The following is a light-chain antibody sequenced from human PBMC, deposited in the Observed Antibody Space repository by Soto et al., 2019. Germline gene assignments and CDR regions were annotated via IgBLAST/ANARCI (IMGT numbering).Light chain of an antibody. V-gene: IGKV3-15*01. J-gene: IGKJ1*01. CDR2: GAS. Sequence: MTQAPATLSVSPGERATLSCRASQTINNNVAWYQLKDGQVPRLVIYGASTRATDIPARFSGSGSGTEFTLTISSLQPDDFATYYCQHYNSYSEAFGQGTKVELK. CDR3: QHYNSYSEA. CDR1: QTINNN.